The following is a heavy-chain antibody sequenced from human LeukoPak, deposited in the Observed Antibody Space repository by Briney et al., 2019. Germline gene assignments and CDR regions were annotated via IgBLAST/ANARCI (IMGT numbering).Heavy chain of an antibody. CDR3: ARLNVLRYFDWLVTSFDY. CDR2: IYYSGST. D-gene: IGHD3-9*01. J-gene: IGHJ4*02. Sequence: SETLSLTCTVSGGSISSSSYYWGWVRQPPGKGLEWIGSIYYSGSTNYNPSLKSRVTISVDTSKNQFSLKLSSVTAADTAVYYCARLNVLRYFDWLVTSFDYWGQGTLVTVSS. V-gene: IGHV4-39*07. CDR1: GGSISSSSYY.